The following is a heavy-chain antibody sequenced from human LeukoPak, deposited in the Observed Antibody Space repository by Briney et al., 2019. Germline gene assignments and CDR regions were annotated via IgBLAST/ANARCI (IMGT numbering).Heavy chain of an antibody. V-gene: IGHV4-39*01. CDR1: GGSISSSSYY. CDR2: IYYSGST. J-gene: IGHJ6*04. D-gene: IGHD6-13*01. Sequence: SETLSLTCTVSGGSISSSSYYWGWIRQPPGKGLEWIGNIYYSGSTYYNPSLKSRVTISVDTSKNQFSLKLSSVTAADTAVYYCARGSIAAAGMGGDMDVWGKGTTVTVSS. CDR3: ARGSIAAAGMGGDMDV.